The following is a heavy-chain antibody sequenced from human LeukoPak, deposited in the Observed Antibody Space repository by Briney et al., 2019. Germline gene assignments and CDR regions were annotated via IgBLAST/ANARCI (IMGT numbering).Heavy chain of an antibody. V-gene: IGHV1-2*02. D-gene: IGHD3-22*01. J-gene: IGHJ6*02. CDR1: GYTFTVYY. Sequence: ASVTVSFTGSGYTFTVYYMHWVRQAPGQGKEWMGWINPKSGGTNYEQKFQGRVTMTRDTSISTAYMELSRLRSDDTAVYYCASPEVTYYYDSSGAYGMDVWGQGTTVTVSS. CDR3: ASPEVTYYYDSSGAYGMDV. CDR2: INPKSGGT.